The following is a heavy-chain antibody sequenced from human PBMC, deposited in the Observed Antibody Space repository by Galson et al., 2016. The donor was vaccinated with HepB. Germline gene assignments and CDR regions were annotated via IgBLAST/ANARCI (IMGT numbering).Heavy chain of an antibody. J-gene: IGHJ2*01. Sequence: WSWIRQPPGKGLECIGFIYHSRNTYFNPSLKSRVTISVDNSKNQFSLRLNSVTAADTAVYYCARVSNWYFDLWGRGTLVTVSS. CDR2: IYHSRNT. CDR3: ARVSNWYFDL. V-gene: IGHV4-30-2*01.